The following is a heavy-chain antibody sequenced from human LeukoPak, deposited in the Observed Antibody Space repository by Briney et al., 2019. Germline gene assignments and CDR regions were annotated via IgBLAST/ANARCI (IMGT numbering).Heavy chain of an antibody. Sequence: ASVKVSCKASGYTFTSYGISWVRLAPGQGLEWMGWISAYNGDTNYAQRLQDRVTMTTDTSTSTAYMELRSLRSDDTAVYYCARGRKDYGDYYFDYWGQGILVTVSS. D-gene: IGHD4-17*01. CDR2: ISAYNGDT. J-gene: IGHJ4*02. V-gene: IGHV1-18*01. CDR3: ARGRKDYGDYYFDY. CDR1: GYTFTSYG.